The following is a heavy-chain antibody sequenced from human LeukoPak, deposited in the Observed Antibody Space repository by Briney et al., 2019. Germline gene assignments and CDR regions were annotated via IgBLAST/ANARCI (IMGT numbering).Heavy chain of an antibody. V-gene: IGHV3-23*01. Sequence: GSLRLSCAASGFTFSSYAMSWVRQAPGKGLEWVSAISGSGGSAYYADSVKGRFTISRDNSKNTLYLQMNSLRAEDTAVYYCAKDHLYSSSSYFDYWGQGTLVTVSS. CDR2: ISGSGGSA. CDR1: GFTFSSYA. CDR3: AKDHLYSSSSYFDY. D-gene: IGHD6-6*01. J-gene: IGHJ4*02.